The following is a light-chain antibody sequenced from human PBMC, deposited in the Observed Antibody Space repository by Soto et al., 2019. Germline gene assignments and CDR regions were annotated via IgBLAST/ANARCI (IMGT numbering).Light chain of an antibody. CDR3: QVRTNWSIA. Sequence: IQLTQSPSSLSLSPGDRATLSCRASQSVSGYLTWYQHKPGQAPKLLIYDASNMDTGIPSRFSGSGSGTDFTLTINSLEPQDIATYYCQVRTNWSIAFGRGTRLEIK. CDR2: DAS. V-gene: IGKV3-11*01. CDR1: QSVSGY. J-gene: IGKJ5*01.